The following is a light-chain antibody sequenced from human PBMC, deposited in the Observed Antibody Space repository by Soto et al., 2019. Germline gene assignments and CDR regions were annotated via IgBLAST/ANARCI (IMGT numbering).Light chain of an antibody. Sequence: ETVMTQSPATLSVSPGESVTLSCRASQSISTNLAWYQQRPGQALRLLIYGASRRATDIPARFSGSGSRIEFTLTISSLQSEDFAVYYCLQYNNRPPYTFGQGTQLEIK. CDR2: GAS. V-gene: IGKV3-15*01. J-gene: IGKJ2*01. CDR3: LQYNNRPPYT. CDR1: QSISTN.